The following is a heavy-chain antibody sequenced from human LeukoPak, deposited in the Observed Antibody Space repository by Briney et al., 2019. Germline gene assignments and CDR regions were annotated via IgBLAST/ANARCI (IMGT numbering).Heavy chain of an antibody. CDR2: IYYSGST. CDR3: ARGASMSVGFDT. J-gene: IGHJ5*02. Sequence: PSETLSLTCTVSGGSISSYYWSWIRQPPGKGLEWVGYIYYSGSTNCNPSLKSRVTISVDTSKNQFSLKLSSVTAADTAVYYCARGASMSVGFDTWSQGTLEIVSS. CDR1: GGSISSYY. D-gene: IGHD3-3*02. V-gene: IGHV4-59*01.